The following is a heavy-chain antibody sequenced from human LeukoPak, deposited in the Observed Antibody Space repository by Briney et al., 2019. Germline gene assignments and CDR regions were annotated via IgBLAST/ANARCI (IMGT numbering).Heavy chain of an antibody. Sequence: PGGSLRLSCAASGFTFSSYEMNWVRQAPGKGLEWVSYISSSGSTIYYADSVKGRFTIFRYNAKNSLYFQMNSLRAEDTAFYYFSSSSNILYHPDSVKGRFTISRDKAKPSVYLQMNSLGAEDTAVYYCASLTDLEGYFQHWGQGTLVTVSS. J-gene: IGHJ1*01. CDR2: ISSSGSTI. D-gene: IGHD2-2*01. CDR1: GFTFSSYE. CDR3: SSSSNILYHPDSVKGRFTISRDKAKPSVYLQMNSLGAEDTAVYYCASLTDLEGYFQH. V-gene: IGHV3-48*03.